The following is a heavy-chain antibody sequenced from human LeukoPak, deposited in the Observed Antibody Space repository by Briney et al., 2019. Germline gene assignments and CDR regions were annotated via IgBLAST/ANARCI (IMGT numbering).Heavy chain of an antibody. D-gene: IGHD2-2*01. CDR2: IDPNSGGT. CDR3: AVDQIGYYSYYYMDV. CDR1: GYIFSGYY. Sequence: ASVKVSCKASGYIFSGYYIHWVRQAPGKGLEWMGWIDPNSGGTKYAQEFQGRVTLPRDTSISTGYMELSRLRSDDTAVYYCAVDQIGYYSYYYMDVWGKGTTVTVSS. J-gene: IGHJ6*03. V-gene: IGHV1-2*02.